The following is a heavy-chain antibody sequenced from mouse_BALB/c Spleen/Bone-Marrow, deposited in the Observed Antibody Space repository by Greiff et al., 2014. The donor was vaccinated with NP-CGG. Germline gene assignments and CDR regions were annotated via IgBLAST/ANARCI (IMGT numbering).Heavy chain of an antibody. Sequence: EVQLQQSGAELVKPGASVKLSCTSSGSNIRDTYIHWVKQRPEQGLEWIGKIDPAKDNTEYDPKFQGKATITADTPSNTAYLQLSSLTSEDTAVYYCARGVRQLGLPFWGQGTLVTVST. V-gene: IGHV14-3*02. CDR2: IDPAKDNT. D-gene: IGHD3-2*01. CDR3: ARGVRQLGLPF. J-gene: IGHJ3*01. CDR1: GSNIRDTY.